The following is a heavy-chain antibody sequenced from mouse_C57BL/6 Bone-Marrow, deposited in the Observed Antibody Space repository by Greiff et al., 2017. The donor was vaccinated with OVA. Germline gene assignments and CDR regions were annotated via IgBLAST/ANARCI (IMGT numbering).Heavy chain of an antibody. D-gene: IGHD2-4*01. CDR2: INPNNGGT. CDR1: GYTFTDYY. J-gene: IGHJ1*03. CDR3: ARERQSYYEYDWYFDV. V-gene: IGHV1-26*01. Sequence: VQLQQSGPELVKPGASVKISCKASGYTFTDYYMNWVKQSHGKSLEWIGDINPNNGGTSYNQKFKGKATLTVDKSSSTAYMELRSLTSEDSAVYYCARERQSYYEYDWYFDVWGTGTTVTVSS.